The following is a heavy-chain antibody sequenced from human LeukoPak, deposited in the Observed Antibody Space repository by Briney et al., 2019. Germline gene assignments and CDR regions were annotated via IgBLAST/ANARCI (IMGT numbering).Heavy chain of an antibody. Sequence: PSETLSLTCTVSGGSISSYYWSWIRQPPGKGLEWIGYIYYSGSTNYNPSLKSRVTISVDTSKNQFSLKLSSVTAADTAVYYCASHTYYDFWSGYSPLDYWGQGTLVTVSS. J-gene: IGHJ4*02. D-gene: IGHD3-3*01. V-gene: IGHV4-59*08. CDR3: ASHTYYDFWSGYSPLDY. CDR2: IYYSGST. CDR1: GGSISSYY.